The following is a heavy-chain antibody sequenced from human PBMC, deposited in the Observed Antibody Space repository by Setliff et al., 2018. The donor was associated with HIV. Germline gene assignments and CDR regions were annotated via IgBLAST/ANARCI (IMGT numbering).Heavy chain of an antibody. CDR3: ARDLGLMPLASADY. CDR2: INPDSGAT. D-gene: IGHD3-16*01. J-gene: IGHJ4*02. CDR1: GYTLTDYY. Sequence: ASVKVSCKAPGYTLTDYYMHWVRQAPGQGLEWMGRINPDSGATTYAQSFQGRVTMTRDTSISTAYMELTRLRSDDTAVYYCARDLGLMPLASADYWGQGTLVTVS. V-gene: IGHV1-2*06.